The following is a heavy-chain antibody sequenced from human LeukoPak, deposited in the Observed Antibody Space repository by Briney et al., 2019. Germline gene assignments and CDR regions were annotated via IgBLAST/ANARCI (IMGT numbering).Heavy chain of an antibody. CDR1: GFTFSSYA. J-gene: IGHJ4*02. CDR2: INGSDGRT. D-gene: IGHD2-15*01. Sequence: GGSLRLSCAASGFTFSSYAMSWVRQAPGKGLEWVSRINGSDGRTDGAESVKGRFTISRYNSKNTLYLQMNSLRAEDTDVYYCAKTGYCSGGSCYALDYWGQGKLVTVSS. CDR3: AKTGYCSGGSCYALDY. V-gene: IGHV3-23*01.